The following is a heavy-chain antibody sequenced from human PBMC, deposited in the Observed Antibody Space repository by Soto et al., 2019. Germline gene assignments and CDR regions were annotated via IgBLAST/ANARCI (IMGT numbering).Heavy chain of an antibody. V-gene: IGHV3-7*01. J-gene: IGHJ6*02. Sequence: GGSLRLSCAASGFTFSSYWMSWVRQAPGKGLEWVANIKQDGSEKYYVDSVKGRFTISRDNAKNSLYLQMNSLRAEDTAVYYCARDPGVSYYYGMDVWGQGTTVTVSS. CDR2: IKQDGSEK. D-gene: IGHD2-8*01. CDR3: ARDPGVSYYYGMDV. CDR1: GFTFSSYW.